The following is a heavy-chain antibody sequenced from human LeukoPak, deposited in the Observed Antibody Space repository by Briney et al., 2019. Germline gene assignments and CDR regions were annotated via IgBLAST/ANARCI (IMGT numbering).Heavy chain of an antibody. CDR1: GGTFSSYA. D-gene: IGHD6-13*01. CDR3: ARDGLAAGYYYYGTDV. J-gene: IGHJ6*04. Sequence: ASVKVSCKASGGTFSSYAISWVRQAPGQGLEWMGGIIPIFGTANYAQKFQGRVTITADESTSTAYMELSSLRSEDTAVYYCARDGLAAGYYYYGTDVWGKGTTVTVSS. CDR2: IIPIFGTA. V-gene: IGHV1-69*13.